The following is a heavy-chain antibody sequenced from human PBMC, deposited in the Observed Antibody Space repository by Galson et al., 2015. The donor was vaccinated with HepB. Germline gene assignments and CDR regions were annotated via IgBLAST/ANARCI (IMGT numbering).Heavy chain of an antibody. J-gene: IGHJ6*02. CDR3: ATDRQLYSRVYYYALDV. V-gene: IGHV3-15*01. Sequence: SLRLSCAASEFTFSDAWMTWVRQAPGKGLEWVGRVKSKTDGGTTDYAAPVKGRFTISRDDSQNTLYLQMNGLKIEDTAVYYCATDRQLYSRVYYYALDVWGQGTTVTVSS. CDR1: EFTFSDAW. D-gene: IGHD2-8*01. CDR2: VKSKTDGGTT.